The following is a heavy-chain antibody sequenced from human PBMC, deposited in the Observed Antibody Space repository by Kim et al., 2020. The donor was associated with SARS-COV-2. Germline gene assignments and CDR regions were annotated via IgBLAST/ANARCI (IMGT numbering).Heavy chain of an antibody. V-gene: IGHV3-21*01. CDR3: AREGGDLNAFDI. J-gene: IGHJ3*02. Sequence: GGSLRLSCAASGFTFSSYNMNWVRQAPGKGLEWVASISSSSSYIYYADSGKGRFTISRDNAKNSLYLQMNSLRAEDTAVYYCAREGGDLNAFDIWGQGTMFTVSS. CDR2: ISSSSSYI. D-gene: IGHD3-16*01. CDR1: GFTFSSYN.